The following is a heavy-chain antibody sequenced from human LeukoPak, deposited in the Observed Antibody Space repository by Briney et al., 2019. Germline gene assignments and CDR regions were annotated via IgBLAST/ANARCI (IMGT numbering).Heavy chain of an antibody. V-gene: IGHV1-2*02. Sequence: ASVKVSCKASGYTFTGYYMHWVRQAPGQGLEWMGWINPNSGGTNYAQKFQGRVTMTRDTSISTAYMELSSLRSDDTAVYCCARVVHSGGDYWGQGTLVTVSS. CDR3: ARVVHSGGDY. CDR1: GYTFTGYY. CDR2: INPNSGGT. D-gene: IGHD3-10*01. J-gene: IGHJ4*02.